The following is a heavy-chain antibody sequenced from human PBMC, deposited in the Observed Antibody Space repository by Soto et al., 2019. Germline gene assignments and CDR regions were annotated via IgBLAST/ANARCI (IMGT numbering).Heavy chain of an antibody. Sequence: PGGSLRLSCVVSGLTFSDYGFHWVRQAPGKGLDWVAAISYDGSFVYYADSVRGRFTISRDNSRNTLDLQMNTLRHEDTAVYYCAKVKAWESRWGQGTLVTVSS. J-gene: IGHJ4*02. CDR3: AKVKAWESR. V-gene: IGHV3-30*18. D-gene: IGHD1-26*01. CDR2: ISYDGSFV. CDR1: GLTFSDYG.